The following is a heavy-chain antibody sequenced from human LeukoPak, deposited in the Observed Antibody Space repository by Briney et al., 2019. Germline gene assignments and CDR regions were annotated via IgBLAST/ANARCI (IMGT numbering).Heavy chain of an antibody. CDR1: GFTFSSYR. V-gene: IGHV3-21*01. Sequence: PGGSLRLSCAASGFTFSSYRMNWVRQAPGKGLEWVSSISSTTSHIYYADSLRGRFTISRDNSKNTLYLQMNSLRAEDTAVYYCARPKDYYDSSGYYLNWFDPWGQGTLVTVSS. CDR2: ISSTTSHI. CDR3: ARPKDYYDSSGYYLNWFDP. J-gene: IGHJ5*02. D-gene: IGHD3-22*01.